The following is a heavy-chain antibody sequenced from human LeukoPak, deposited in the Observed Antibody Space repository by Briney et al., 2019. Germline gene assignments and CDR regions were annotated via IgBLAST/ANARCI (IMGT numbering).Heavy chain of an antibody. CDR2: ISSSGSTI. Sequence: GGSLRLSCAASGFTFSSYEMTWVRQAPGKGLEWVSYISSSGSTIYYADSVKGRFTISRDNAKNSLYLQMNSLRAEDTAVYYCARSNYYGSGSLDYWGQGTLVTVSS. J-gene: IGHJ4*02. D-gene: IGHD3-10*01. V-gene: IGHV3-48*03. CDR3: ARSNYYGSGSLDY. CDR1: GFTFSSYE.